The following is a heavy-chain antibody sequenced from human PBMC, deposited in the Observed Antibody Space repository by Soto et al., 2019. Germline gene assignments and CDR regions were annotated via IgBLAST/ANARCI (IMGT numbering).Heavy chain of an antibody. CDR3: AKRTVGWYFDL. CDR2: ISGSGGST. D-gene: IGHD4-17*01. Sequence: EVQLLESGGGLVQPGGSLRLSCAASGFTFSSYAMNWVRQAPGKGLEWVSVISGSGGSTYYADAVKGRFTISRDNSKNSLYLQMNSLRAEDAAVYYCAKRTVGWYFDLWGRGTLVTVSS. CDR1: GFTFSSYA. J-gene: IGHJ2*01. V-gene: IGHV3-23*01.